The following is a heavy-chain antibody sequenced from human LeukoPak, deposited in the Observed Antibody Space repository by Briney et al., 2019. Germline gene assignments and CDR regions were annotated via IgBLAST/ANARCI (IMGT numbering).Heavy chain of an antibody. CDR2: ISAYNGNT. CDR3: AREYGDYEHSYYYYYMDV. Sequence: ASVKVSCKASGYTFTSYGISWVRQAPGQGLEWMGWISAYNGNTNYAQKLQGRVTMTTDTSTSTAYMELRSLRSDDTAVYYCAREYGDYEHSYYYYYMDVWGKGTTVTVSS. J-gene: IGHJ6*03. D-gene: IGHD4-17*01. CDR1: GYTFTSYG. V-gene: IGHV1-18*01.